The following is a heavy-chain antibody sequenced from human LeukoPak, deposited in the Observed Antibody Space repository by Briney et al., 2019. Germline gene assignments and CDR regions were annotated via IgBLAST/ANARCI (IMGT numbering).Heavy chain of an antibody. CDR2: IYYSGST. CDR1: GGSISSGGYY. J-gene: IGHJ4*02. CDR3: ARGPTAAIDY. V-gene: IGHV4-31*03. D-gene: IGHD2-2*01. Sequence: SETLSLTCTVSGGSISSGGYYWSWIRQHPGKGLEWIGYIYYSGSTYYNPSLKSRVTISVDTSKNQFSLKLSSVTAADTAVYYCARGPTAAIDYWGQGTLVTVSS.